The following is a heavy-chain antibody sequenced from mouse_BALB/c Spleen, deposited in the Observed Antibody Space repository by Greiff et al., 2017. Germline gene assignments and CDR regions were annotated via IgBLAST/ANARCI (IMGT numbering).Heavy chain of an antibody. V-gene: IGHV5-17*02. CDR3: ARSSNYDYDGLDY. D-gene: IGHD2-4*01. J-gene: IGHJ2*01. Sequence: DVKLVESGGGLVQPGGSRKLSCAASGFTFSSFGMHWVRQAPEKGLEWVAYISSGSSTIYYADTVKGRFTISRDNPKNTLFLQMTSLRSEDTAMYYCARSSNYDYDGLDYWGQGTTLTVSS. CDR2: ISSGSSTI. CDR1: GFTFSSFG.